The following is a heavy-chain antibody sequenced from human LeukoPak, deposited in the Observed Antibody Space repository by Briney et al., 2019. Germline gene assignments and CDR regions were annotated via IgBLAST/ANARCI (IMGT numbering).Heavy chain of an antibody. J-gene: IGHJ6*02. V-gene: IGHV1-2*02. CDR2: INPNSGGT. Sequence: ASVKVSCKASGYTFTGYYMHWVRQAPGQGLEWMGWINPNSGGTNYAQEFQGRVIMTRDTSISTAYMELSRLRSDDTAVYYCARNYLSGYSSSWYVYMDVWGQGTTVTVSS. CDR3: ARNYLSGYSSSWYVYMDV. CDR1: GYTFTGYY. D-gene: IGHD6-13*01.